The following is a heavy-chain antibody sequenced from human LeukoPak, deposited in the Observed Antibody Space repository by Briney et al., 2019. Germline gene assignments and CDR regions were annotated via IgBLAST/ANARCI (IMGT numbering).Heavy chain of an antibody. CDR2: ISSSGSTI. D-gene: IGHD5-12*01. CDR1: GFTFSSYE. Sequence: PGGSLRLSCAASGFTFSSYEMNWVRQAPGKGLEWVSYISSSGSTIYYADSVKGRFTISRDNAKNSLYLQMNSLRAEDTAVYYCARDFTRGHSGYRELGNYWGQGTLVTVSS. J-gene: IGHJ4*02. CDR3: ARDFTRGHSGYRELGNY. V-gene: IGHV3-48*03.